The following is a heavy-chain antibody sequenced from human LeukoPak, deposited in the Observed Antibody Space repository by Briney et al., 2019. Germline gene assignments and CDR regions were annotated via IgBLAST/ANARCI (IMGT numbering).Heavy chain of an antibody. J-gene: IGHJ4*02. D-gene: IGHD3-3*01. V-gene: IGHV1-2*02. CDR3: ARVSSIFGVVSFDY. Sequence: GASVKVSCKASGYTFTGYYMHWVRQAPGQGLEWMGWINPNSGGTNYAQKFQGRVTMTRDTSISTAYMELSRLRSDDTAVYYCARVSSIFGVVSFDYWGQGTLVTVSS. CDR2: INPNSGGT. CDR1: GYTFTGYY.